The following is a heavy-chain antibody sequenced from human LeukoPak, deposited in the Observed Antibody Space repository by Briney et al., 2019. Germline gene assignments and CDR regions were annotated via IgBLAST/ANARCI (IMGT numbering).Heavy chain of an antibody. CDR2: ISAGGGTT. V-gene: IGHV3-23*01. CDR3: AKDIGHCSSTSCSNWFDP. Sequence: GGSLRLSCAASEFTFSSYAMTWVRQAPGKGLEWVSGISAGGGTTYYADSVKGRFTISRDNSKKTVYLQMNSLRAEDTAVYYCAKDIGHCSSTSCSNWFDPWGQGTLVTVSS. D-gene: IGHD2-2*01. CDR1: EFTFSSYA. J-gene: IGHJ5*02.